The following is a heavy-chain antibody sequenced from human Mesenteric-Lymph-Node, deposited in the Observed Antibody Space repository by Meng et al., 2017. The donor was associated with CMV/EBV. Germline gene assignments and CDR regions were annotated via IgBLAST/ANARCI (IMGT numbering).Heavy chain of an antibody. Sequence: SLKISCAASGFTFSSHAMHWVRQAPGKGLEWLAVILYDGSNQYYADSVRGRFTISRDNSKNTLYLQMNSLRAEDTAVYYCAVISGSFYRGWFAPWGQGTLVTVSS. CDR3: AVISGSFYRGWFAP. V-gene: IGHV3-30*04. CDR1: GFTFSSHA. D-gene: IGHD1-26*01. CDR2: ILYDGSNQ. J-gene: IGHJ5*02.